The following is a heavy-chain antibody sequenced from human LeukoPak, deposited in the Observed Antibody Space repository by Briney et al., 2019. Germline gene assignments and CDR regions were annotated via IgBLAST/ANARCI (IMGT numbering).Heavy chain of an antibody. Sequence: SETLSLTCTVSGGSISSYYWSWIRQPPGNGLEWIGYIYYSGSTNYNPSLKSRVTISVDTSKNQFSLKLSSVTAADTAVYYCARHAPLGELSFPDYWGQGTLVTVSS. CDR2: IYYSGST. J-gene: IGHJ4*02. CDR3: ARHAPLGELSFPDY. CDR1: GGSISSYY. V-gene: IGHV4-59*08. D-gene: IGHD3-16*02.